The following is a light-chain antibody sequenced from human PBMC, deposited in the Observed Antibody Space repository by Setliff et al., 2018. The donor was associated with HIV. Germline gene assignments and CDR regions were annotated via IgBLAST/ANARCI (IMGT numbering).Light chain of an antibody. Sequence: QSALTQPASVSGSPGQSITISCTGTSSDVGAYNYVSWYQRHPGKAPKLMIYEVSNRPSWISNRFSGSKSGNTASLTISGLQAEDEADYYCSSYTSSSTPYVFGTGTKVTVL. V-gene: IGLV2-14*01. CDR2: EVS. CDR3: SSYTSSSTPYV. J-gene: IGLJ1*01. CDR1: SSDVGAYNY.